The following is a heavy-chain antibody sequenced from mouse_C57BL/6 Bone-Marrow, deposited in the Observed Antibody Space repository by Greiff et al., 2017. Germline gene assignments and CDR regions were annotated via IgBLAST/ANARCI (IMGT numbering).Heavy chain of an antibody. V-gene: IGHV5-4*01. J-gene: IGHJ2*01. CDR2: ISDGGSYT. D-gene: IGHD1-1*01. CDR1: GFTFSSYA. CDR3: ARDRYYGSSYRGFDY. Sequence: DVQLVESGGGLVKPGGSLKLSCAASGFTFSSYAMSWVRQTPEKRLEWVATISDGGSYTYYPDNVKGRFTISRDNAKNNLYLQMSHLKSEDTAMYYCARDRYYGSSYRGFDYWGQGTTLTVSS.